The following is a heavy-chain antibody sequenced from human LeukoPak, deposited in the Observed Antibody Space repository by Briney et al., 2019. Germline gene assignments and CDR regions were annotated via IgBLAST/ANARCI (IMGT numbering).Heavy chain of an antibody. Sequence: ASVKVSCKASGYSFTTYSISWVRQAPGQGLEWMGWISAYNGDTNYAQKLQGRVTMTTDTSTSTAYMELRSLRSDDTAVYYCARRGIIDNWFDPWGQGTLVTVSS. CDR3: ARRGIIDNWFDP. D-gene: IGHD3-16*02. V-gene: IGHV1-18*01. CDR1: GYSFTTYS. CDR2: ISAYNGDT. J-gene: IGHJ5*02.